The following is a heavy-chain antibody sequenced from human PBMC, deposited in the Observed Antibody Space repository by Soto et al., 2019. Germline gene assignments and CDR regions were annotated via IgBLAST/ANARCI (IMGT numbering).Heavy chain of an antibody. CDR3: ARVWSSSWSYFDY. D-gene: IGHD6-13*01. J-gene: IGHJ4*02. CDR2: ISSSGSSI. CDR1: GFTFSNYG. V-gene: IGHV3-48*02. Sequence: PGGSLRLSCAASGFTFSNYGMNWVCQAPGKGLEWISCISSSGSSIYYADSVKGRFTISRDTAKNSLYLQMNSLRDGDTAVYYCARVWSSSWSYFDYWGQGTLVTVSS.